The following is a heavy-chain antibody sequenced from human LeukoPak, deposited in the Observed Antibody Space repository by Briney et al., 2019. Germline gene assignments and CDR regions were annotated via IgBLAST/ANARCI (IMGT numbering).Heavy chain of an antibody. J-gene: IGHJ3*02. CDR2: ISGYNGDT. CDR3: ARERFRVAFDI. CDR1: GDTLTSYG. D-gene: IGHD3-3*01. Sequence: ASVKVSCKASGDTLTSYGISWVRQAPGQGLEWMGWISGYNGDTNYEQNLRGRVTMTIDTSTSTAYMELRSLTSDDTAVYYCARERFRVAFDIWGQGTMVSVSS. V-gene: IGHV1-18*04.